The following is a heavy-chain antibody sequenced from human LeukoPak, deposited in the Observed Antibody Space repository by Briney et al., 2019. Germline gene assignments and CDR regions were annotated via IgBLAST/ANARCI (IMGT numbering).Heavy chain of an antibody. J-gene: IGHJ4*02. CDR1: GDSVSSNGAS. V-gene: IGHV6-1*01. D-gene: IGHD3-3*01. CDR3: GRETDFGVVTN. Sequence: SQTLSLTCALSGDSVSSNGASWNWIRQSPSRGLEWLGRTYYRSQQWHSDYAPSVKGRITLNPDTSKNQFSLQLNSVTPEDTAVYYCGRETDFGVVTNWGQGTLVTVSS. CDR2: TYYRSQQWHS.